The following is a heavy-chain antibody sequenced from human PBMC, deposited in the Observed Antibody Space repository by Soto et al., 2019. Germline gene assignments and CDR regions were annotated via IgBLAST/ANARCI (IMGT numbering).Heavy chain of an antibody. CDR1: GSSIGSSSYY. Sequence: SETLSLTCTFSGSSIGSSSYYWGWSRQLPGKGLEWIGSIYYSGSTYYNPSLKSRVTISVDTSKNQFSLKLSSVTAADTAVYYCAMINMITFGGVIVPDAFDIWGQGTMVT. CDR2: IYYSGST. V-gene: IGHV4-39*01. J-gene: IGHJ3*02. D-gene: IGHD3-16*02. CDR3: AMINMITFGGVIVPDAFDI.